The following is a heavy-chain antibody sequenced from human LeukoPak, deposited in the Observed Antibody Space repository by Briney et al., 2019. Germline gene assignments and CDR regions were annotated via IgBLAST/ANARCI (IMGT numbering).Heavy chain of an antibody. J-gene: IGHJ4*02. D-gene: IGHD4-17*01. CDR1: GGSISSGGYY. V-gene: IGHV4-31*03. Sequence: SETLSLTCTVSGGSISSGGYYWSWIRQHPGKGLEWIGYIHYSGSTHYNPSLESRVSISADTSKNQFSLKLSSVTAVDTAVYYCARDRGDYLDYWGQGTLVTVSS. CDR2: IHYSGST. CDR3: ARDRGDYLDY.